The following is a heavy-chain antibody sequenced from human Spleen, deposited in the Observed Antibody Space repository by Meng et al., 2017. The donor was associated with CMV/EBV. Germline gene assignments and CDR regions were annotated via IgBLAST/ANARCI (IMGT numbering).Heavy chain of an antibody. D-gene: IGHD6-19*01. Sequence: GGSLRLSCAASGFTFSNCWMHWVRQAPGKGLVWVSRINSDGSSTSYADSVKGRFTISRDNSKNMMYLQMNSLRTEDTAVYYCAKSTHSRGFIAVASIIDDWGQETLVTVSS. CDR3: AKSTHSRGFIAVASIIDD. V-gene: IGHV3-74*01. J-gene: IGHJ4*02. CDR1: GFTFSNCW. CDR2: INSDGSST.